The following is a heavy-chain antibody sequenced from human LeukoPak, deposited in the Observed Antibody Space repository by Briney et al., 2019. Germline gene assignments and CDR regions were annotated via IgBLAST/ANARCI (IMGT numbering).Heavy chain of an antibody. CDR2: ISWNSGSI. J-gene: IGHJ3*02. D-gene: IGHD3-22*01. Sequence: GGSLRLSCAASGFTFDDYAMHWVRQAPWKGLEWVSGISWNSGSIGYADSVKGRFTISRDNAKNSLYLQMNSLRAEDTALYYCAKQEVVIASGAFDIWGQGTMVTVSS. CDR3: AKQEVVIASGAFDI. CDR1: GFTFDDYA. V-gene: IGHV3-9*01.